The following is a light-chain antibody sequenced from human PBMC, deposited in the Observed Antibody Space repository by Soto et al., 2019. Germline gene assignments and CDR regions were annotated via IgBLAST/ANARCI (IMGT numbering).Light chain of an antibody. Sequence: QPALTQPRSASGSPGQSVTISCTGTKNDIAVYDFVSWYQHHPGKAPRLIIYEVVQRPSGVPDRFSGSKSGNTASLTVSGLQAADEADYFCKSYAGSNTYVFGSGTKVPAL. CDR3: KSYAGSNTYV. CDR1: KNDIAVYDF. V-gene: IGLV2-8*01. CDR2: EVV. J-gene: IGLJ1*01.